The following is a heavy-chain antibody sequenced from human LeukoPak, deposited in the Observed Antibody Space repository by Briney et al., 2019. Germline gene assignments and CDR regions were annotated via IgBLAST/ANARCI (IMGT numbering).Heavy chain of an antibody. D-gene: IGHD3-10*01. V-gene: IGHV1-2*06. Sequence: ASVKVSCQASGYTFTGYYMHWVRQAPGQGLEWMGRINPNSGGTNYAQKFQGRVTMTRDTSISTAYMELSRLRSDDTAVYYCARSPVRDAFDIWGQGTMVTVSS. J-gene: IGHJ3*02. CDR3: ARSPVRDAFDI. CDR2: INPNSGGT. CDR1: GYTFTGYY.